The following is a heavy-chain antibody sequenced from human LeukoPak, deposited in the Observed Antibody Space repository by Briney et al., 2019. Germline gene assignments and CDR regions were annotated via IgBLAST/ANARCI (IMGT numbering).Heavy chain of an antibody. Sequence: SETLSLTCTVSGGSISSGGYYWGWIRQHPGKGVEWIGHIYYSGSTYYNPSLKSRVTISVDTSKNQFSLKLSSVTAADTAVYYCARDTHYYDSSGSVWGQGTLVTVSS. CDR3: ARDTHYYDSSGSV. V-gene: IGHV4-31*03. CDR2: IYYSGST. D-gene: IGHD3-22*01. CDR1: GGSISSGGYY. J-gene: IGHJ4*02.